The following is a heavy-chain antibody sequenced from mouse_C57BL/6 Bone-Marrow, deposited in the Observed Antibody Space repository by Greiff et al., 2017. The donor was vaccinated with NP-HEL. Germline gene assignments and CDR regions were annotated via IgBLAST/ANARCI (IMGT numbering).Heavy chain of an antibody. Sequence: EVQLQQSGPELVKPGASVTMSCKASGYTFTDYNMHWVKQSHGKSLEWIGYINPNNGGTSYNQKFKGKATLTVNKSSRTAYMELRSLTSEDSAVYYCARDYYGSRRYFDVWGTGTTVTVSS. CDR1: GYTFTDYN. J-gene: IGHJ1*03. V-gene: IGHV1-22*01. D-gene: IGHD1-1*01. CDR2: INPNNGGT. CDR3: ARDYYGSRRYFDV.